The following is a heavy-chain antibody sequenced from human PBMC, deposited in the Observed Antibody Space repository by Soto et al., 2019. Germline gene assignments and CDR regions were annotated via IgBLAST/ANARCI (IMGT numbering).Heavy chain of an antibody. V-gene: IGHV4-34*01. CDR3: ARGYRDSNQVGWMDV. CDR1: GGSFSGYY. CDR2: INHSGST. D-gene: IGHD4-4*01. Sequence: QVQLQQWGAGLLKPSETLSLTCAVYGGSFSGYYWSWIRQPPGKGLEWIGEINHSGSTNYNPSLKSRVTISVDTSKNQFSLKLSSVTAADTAVYYRARGYRDSNQVGWMDVWGQGTTVTVSS. J-gene: IGHJ6*02.